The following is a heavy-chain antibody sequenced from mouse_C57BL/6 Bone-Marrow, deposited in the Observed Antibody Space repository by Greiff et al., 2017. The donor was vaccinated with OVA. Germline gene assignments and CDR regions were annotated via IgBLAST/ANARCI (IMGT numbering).Heavy chain of an antibody. D-gene: IGHD2-5*01. CDR3: ARGYSNSFAY. CDR2: IYPGDGDT. J-gene: IGHJ3*01. Sequence: QVQLQQSGPELVKPGASVKISCKASGYAFRSSWMNWVKQRPGKGLEWIGRIYPGDGDTNYNGKFKGQATLTADKSSSTAYMQLSSLTSEDSAVYFCARGYSNSFAYWGQGTLVTVSA. CDR1: GYAFRSSW. V-gene: IGHV1-82*01.